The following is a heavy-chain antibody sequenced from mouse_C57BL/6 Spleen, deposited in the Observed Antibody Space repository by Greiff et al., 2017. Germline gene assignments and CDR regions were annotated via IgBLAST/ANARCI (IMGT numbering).Heavy chain of an antibody. D-gene: IGHD2-3*01. V-gene: IGHV1-55*01. CDR1: GYTFTSYW. CDR3: ASWVYDCGEDYAMDY. Sequence: QVQLQQPGAELVKPGASVTMSCKASGYTFTSYWITWVKQRPGQGLEWIGDIYPGSGSTNYNEKFKSKATLTVDTSSSTAYMQLSSLTSEDSAVYYCASWVYDCGEDYAMDYWGQGTSVTVSS. J-gene: IGHJ4*01. CDR2: IYPGSGST.